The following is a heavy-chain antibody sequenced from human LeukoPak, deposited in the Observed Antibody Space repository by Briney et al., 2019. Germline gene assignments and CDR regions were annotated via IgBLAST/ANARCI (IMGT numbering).Heavy chain of an antibody. D-gene: IGHD3-10*01. V-gene: IGHV3-48*04. CDR2: ISSSSSTI. J-gene: IGHJ4*02. CDR1: GFTFSSYS. Sequence: GGSLRLSCAASGFTFSSYSMNWVRQAPGKGLEWVSYISSSSSTIYYADSAKGRFTISRDNAKNSLYLQMNSLRAEDTAVYYCASRAMVRGVIIPFDYWGQGTLVTVSS. CDR3: ASRAMVRGVIIPFDY.